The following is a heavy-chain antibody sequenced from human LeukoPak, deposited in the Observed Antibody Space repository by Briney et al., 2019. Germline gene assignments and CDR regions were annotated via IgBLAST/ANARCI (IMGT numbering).Heavy chain of an antibody. CDR3: ARDVRRRGASNYFDC. Sequence: SQTLSLTCTVSGGSISSGDYYWSWIRQPPGKGVEWLGYIYYSGRTYYNPSLKSRLAISLDTSKNQFSLNLTSVTAADTAVYYCARDVRRRGASNYFDCWGQGTLVTVSS. CDR2: IYYSGRT. V-gene: IGHV4-30-4*01. CDR1: GGSISSGDYY. D-gene: IGHD2-2*01. J-gene: IGHJ4*02.